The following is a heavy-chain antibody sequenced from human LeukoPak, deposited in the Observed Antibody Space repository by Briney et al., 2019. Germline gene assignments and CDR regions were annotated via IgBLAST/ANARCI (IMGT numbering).Heavy chain of an antibody. D-gene: IGHD4-17*01. V-gene: IGHV3-21*04. Sequence: GGSLRLSCAASGFTFSSYSMNWVRQAPGKGLEWVSSISSSSSYIYYADSVKGRFTISRDNAKNSLYLQMNSLRAEDTALYYCAKDSYGDYAGGWFDPWGQGTRVTVSS. CDR1: GFTFSSYS. J-gene: IGHJ5*02. CDR3: AKDSYGDYAGGWFDP. CDR2: ISSSSSYI.